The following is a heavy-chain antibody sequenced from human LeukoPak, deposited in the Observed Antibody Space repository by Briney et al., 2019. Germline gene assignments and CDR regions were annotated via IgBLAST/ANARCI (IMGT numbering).Heavy chain of an antibody. J-gene: IGHJ3*02. CDR1: GGSFSGYY. D-gene: IGHD3-10*01. Sequence: ETSETLSLTRAVYGGSFSGYYWSWIRQPPGKGLEWIGEVNHSGSTNYNPSLKSRVTISVDTSKNQFSLKLSSVTAADTAVYYCASSSRGAFDIWGQGTMVTVSS. CDR3: ASSSRGAFDI. V-gene: IGHV4-34*01. CDR2: VNHSGST.